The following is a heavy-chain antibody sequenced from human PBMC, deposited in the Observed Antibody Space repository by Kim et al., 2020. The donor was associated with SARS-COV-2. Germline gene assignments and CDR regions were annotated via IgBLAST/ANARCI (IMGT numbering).Heavy chain of an antibody. J-gene: IGHJ4*02. CDR3: AKVQFWFGDAFDS. V-gene: IGHV3-23*01. Sequence: GGSLRLSCAASGFPFSSFAMSWVRQAPGKGLEWVSTISASGATTYSADSVKGRLTISRDNSKNTLSLQMNSLRAEDTAVYYCAKVQFWFGDAFDSWGQGTLVTVSS. CDR2: ISASGATT. D-gene: IGHD3-10*01. CDR1: GFPFSSFA.